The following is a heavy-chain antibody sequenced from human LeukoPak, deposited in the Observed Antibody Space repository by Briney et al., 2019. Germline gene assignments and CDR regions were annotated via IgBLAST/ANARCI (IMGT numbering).Heavy chain of an antibody. J-gene: IGHJ3*02. CDR3: VRDRSGSYWEDAFDI. CDR2: IYYSGST. Sequence: SETLSLTCTVSGGSISSYYWSWIRQPPGKGLEWIGYIYYSGSTNYNPSLKSRVTISVDTSKNQFSLKLSSVTAADTAVYYCVRDRSGSYWEDAFDIWGQGTMVTVSS. V-gene: IGHV4-59*01. CDR1: GGSISSYY. D-gene: IGHD1-26*01.